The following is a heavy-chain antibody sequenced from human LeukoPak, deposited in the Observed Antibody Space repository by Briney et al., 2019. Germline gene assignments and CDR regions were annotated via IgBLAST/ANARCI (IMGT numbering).Heavy chain of an antibody. D-gene: IGHD2-2*01. J-gene: IGHJ5*02. CDR2: INHSGST. CDR1: GGSFNGYY. CDR3: ARGYCSSTSCYWRRGRFDP. V-gene: IGHV4-34*01. Sequence: PSETLSLTCAVYGGSFNGYYWSWIRQPPGKGLEWIGEINHSGSTNYNPSLKSRVTISVDTSKNQFSLKLSSVTAADTAVYYCARGYCSSTSCYWRRGRFDPWGQGTLVTVSS.